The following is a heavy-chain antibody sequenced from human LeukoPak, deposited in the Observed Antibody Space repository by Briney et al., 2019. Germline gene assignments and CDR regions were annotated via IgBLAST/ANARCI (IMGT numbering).Heavy chain of an antibody. CDR3: ASNYYDSSGYPNPFDY. D-gene: IGHD3-22*01. V-gene: IGHV3-30-3*01. J-gene: IGHJ4*02. CDR1: GFTFSSYA. Sequence: PGGSLRLSCAASGFTFSSYAMHWVRQAPGKGLEWVAVISYDGSNKYYADSVKGRFTISRDNSKNTLYLQMNSLRAEDTAVYYCASNYYDSSGYPNPFDYWGQGTLVTVSS. CDR2: ISYDGSNK.